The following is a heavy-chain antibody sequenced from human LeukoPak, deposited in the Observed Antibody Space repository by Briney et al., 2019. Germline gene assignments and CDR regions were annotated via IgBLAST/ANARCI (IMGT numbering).Heavy chain of an antibody. CDR2: IDPGVSDT. J-gene: IGHJ4*02. CDR3: ARYGASNSRLYYFDY. D-gene: IGHD4/OR15-4a*01. CDR1: WNSFNSYW. Sequence: GESLKISLKSAWNSFNSYWHGLGRQVSGKGLGLVGNIDPGVSDTGCSPYFQGQVTISAAMSISTANLQWSSLRASETAMYYSARYGASNSRLYYFDYWGQGTLVTVSS. V-gene: IGHV5-51*01.